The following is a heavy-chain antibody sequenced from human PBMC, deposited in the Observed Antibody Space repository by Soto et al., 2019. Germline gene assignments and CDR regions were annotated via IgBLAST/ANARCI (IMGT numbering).Heavy chain of an antibody. D-gene: IGHD6-13*01. J-gene: IGHJ3*02. CDR3: STWKRDAFDI. CDR2: IYYSGST. Sequence: QVQLQESGPGLVKPSQTLSLTCTVSGGSISSGGHYWSWIRQHPGKGLEWIGYIYYSGSTYYNPSLKSRVTISVDTSKNQFSLKLSSVTAADTAVYWASTWKRDAFDIWGQGTMVTVSS. CDR1: GGSISSGGHY. V-gene: IGHV4-31*03.